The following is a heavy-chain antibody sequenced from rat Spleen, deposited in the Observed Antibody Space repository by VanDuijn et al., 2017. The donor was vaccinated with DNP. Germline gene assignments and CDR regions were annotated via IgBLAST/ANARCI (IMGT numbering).Heavy chain of an antibody. CDR3: AIQLGVFDY. D-gene: IGHD5-1*01. CDR1: GYSITSHY. J-gene: IGHJ2*01. V-gene: IGHV3-1*01. Sequence: EVQLQESGPGLVKPSQSLSLTCSVTGYSITSHYWGWIRTFPGHNMEWVGHISYSGSTSYNPSPKSRFSIARDTSKNQFFLQLNSVTTEDTATYYCAIQLGVFDYWGQGVMVIVSS. CDR2: ISYSGST.